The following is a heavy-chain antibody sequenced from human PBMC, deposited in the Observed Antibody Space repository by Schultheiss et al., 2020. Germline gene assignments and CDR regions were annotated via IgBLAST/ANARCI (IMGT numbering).Heavy chain of an antibody. CDR3: ARALYHQLRIASYFYGMDV. V-gene: IGHV4-34*01. J-gene: IGHJ6*02. D-gene: IGHD2-2*01. Sequence: SETLSLTCAVYGGSFSGSYWSCIRQPPGEGLGWVGEISHSGSTNYNPSLRSGVTISVDTSKNQFSLKVTSVTAADTAVYYCARALYHQLRIASYFYGMDVWGRGTTVTVSS. CDR2: ISHSGST. CDR1: GGSFSGSY.